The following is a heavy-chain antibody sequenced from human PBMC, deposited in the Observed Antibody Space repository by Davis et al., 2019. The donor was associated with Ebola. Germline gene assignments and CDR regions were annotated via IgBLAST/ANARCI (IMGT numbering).Heavy chain of an antibody. CDR2: ISNSGTTI. J-gene: IGHJ6*04. CDR3: ARAAYCSGGSCYFYGMDV. Sequence: GGSLRLSCAASGFTFSDYYMSWIRQAPGKGLEWVSDISNSGTTIFYVDSVKGRFTISRDNAKSSLYLQLNSLRAEDTAVYYCARAAYCSGGSCYFYGMDVWGKGTTVTVSS. V-gene: IGHV3-11*01. D-gene: IGHD2-15*01. CDR1: GFTFSDYY.